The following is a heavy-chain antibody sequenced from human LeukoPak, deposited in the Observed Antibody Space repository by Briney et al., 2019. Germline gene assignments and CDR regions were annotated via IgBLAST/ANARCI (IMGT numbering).Heavy chain of an antibody. Sequence: ASVKVSCKASGYTFTSYDINWVRQATGQGLEWMGWMNPNSGNTGYAQKFQGRVTMTGNTSISTAYMELSSLRSEDTAVYYCARGLRIIAARRKKYYYYYMDVWGKGTTVTVSS. CDR1: GYTFTSYD. V-gene: IGHV1-8*01. D-gene: IGHD6-6*01. CDR3: ARGLRIIAARRKKYYYYYMDV. CDR2: MNPNSGNT. J-gene: IGHJ6*03.